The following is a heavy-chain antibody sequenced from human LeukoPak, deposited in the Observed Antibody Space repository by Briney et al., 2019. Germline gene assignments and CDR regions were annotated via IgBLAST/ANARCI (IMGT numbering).Heavy chain of an antibody. CDR2: IYYSGST. V-gene: IGHV4-39*01. CDR1: GGSISSSSYY. Sequence: SETLSLTCTVSGGSISSSSYYWGWIRQPPGKGLEWIGSIYYSGSTYYNPSLKSRVTISIDTSKNQFSLKLSSVTAADTAVYYCTRLFGSSSGFWGQGTLVTVSS. J-gene: IGHJ4*02. D-gene: IGHD1-26*01. CDR3: TRLFGSSSGF.